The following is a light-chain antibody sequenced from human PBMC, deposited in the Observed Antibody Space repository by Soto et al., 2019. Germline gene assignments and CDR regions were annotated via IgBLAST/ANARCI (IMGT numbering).Light chain of an antibody. J-gene: IGKJ5*01. CDR1: QSISSY. V-gene: IGKV1-39*01. CDR2: AAS. CDR3: QQRYSTAIT. Sequence: DIQMTQSPSALSACVGDRVTITCRASQSISSYLNWYQQKQGKAPKLLIYAASSLQSGVPSRFSGSVSGTDCTITISSLKKEDCSTYYGQQRYSTAITFGQGTRLEIK.